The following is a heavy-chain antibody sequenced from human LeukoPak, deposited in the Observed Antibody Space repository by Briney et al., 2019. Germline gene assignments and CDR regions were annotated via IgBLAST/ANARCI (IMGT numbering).Heavy chain of an antibody. CDR3: ANSYCGSDQWSDP. Sequence: GGSLRLSCAASGFRFTNYGMHWVRQAPGKGLEWVAFIRCDGSDELYGDPVKGRFSISRDNSKNTLYLLMNSLRPDDTAVYYCANSYCGSDQWSDPWGQGTLVAVSS. J-gene: IGHJ5*02. V-gene: IGHV3-30*02. CDR2: IRCDGSDE. CDR1: GFRFTNYG. D-gene: IGHD1-26*01.